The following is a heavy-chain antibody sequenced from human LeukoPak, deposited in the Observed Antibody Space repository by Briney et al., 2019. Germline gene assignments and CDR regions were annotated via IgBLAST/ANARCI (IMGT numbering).Heavy chain of an antibody. CDR3: ARVSYYDSSGYFFEVSYYFDY. D-gene: IGHD3-22*01. CDR1: GYTFTSYG. V-gene: IGHV1-18*01. J-gene: IGHJ4*02. Sequence: ASVKVSCKASGYTFTSYGISWVRQAPGQGLEWMGWISAYNGNTNYAQKLQGRVTMTTDTSTSTAYMELRSLRSDDTAVYYCARVSYYDSSGYFFEVSYYFDYWGQGTLVTVSS. CDR2: ISAYNGNT.